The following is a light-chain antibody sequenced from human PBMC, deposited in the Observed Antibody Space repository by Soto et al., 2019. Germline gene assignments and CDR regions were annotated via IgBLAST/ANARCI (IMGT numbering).Light chain of an antibody. J-gene: IGKJ4*01. CDR1: QSISSH. CDR2: TTS. CDR3: QQSYSTPLT. Sequence: DIQMTQSPSSLSASAGDRVTITCRASQSISSHLNWYQLKPGKAPKLLIYTTSTLQSGVPLRFSGSGSGTDFTLTISSLQPEDFATYYCQQSYSTPLTFGGGTKVEIK. V-gene: IGKV1-39*01.